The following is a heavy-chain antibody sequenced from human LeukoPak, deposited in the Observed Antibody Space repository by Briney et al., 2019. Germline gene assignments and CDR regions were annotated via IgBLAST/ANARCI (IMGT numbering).Heavy chain of an antibody. D-gene: IGHD3-22*01. CDR2: ISYDGSNK. J-gene: IGHJ4*02. CDR1: GFTFSSYG. Sequence: GGSLRLSCAASGFTFSSYGMHWVRQAPGKGLEWVAVISYDGSNKYYADSVKGRFTISRDNSKNTLYLQMNSLRAEDTAVYYCANGVYYDSSGYHGFDYWGQGTLVTVSS. V-gene: IGHV3-30*18. CDR3: ANGVYYDSSGYHGFDY.